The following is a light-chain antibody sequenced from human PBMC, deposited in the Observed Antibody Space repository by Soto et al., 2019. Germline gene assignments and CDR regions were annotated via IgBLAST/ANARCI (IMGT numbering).Light chain of an antibody. CDR1: SSDVGGYSY. Sequence: QSALTQPASVSGSPGQSITISCTGTSSDVGGYSYVSWYHQHPGIAPKLLIYGVTNRPSGVSTRFSGSKSGNTASLTISGLQAEDEADYHCSSYTSASTLLYLFGTGTKLTVL. J-gene: IGLJ1*01. V-gene: IGLV2-14*01. CDR3: SSYTSASTLLYL. CDR2: GVT.